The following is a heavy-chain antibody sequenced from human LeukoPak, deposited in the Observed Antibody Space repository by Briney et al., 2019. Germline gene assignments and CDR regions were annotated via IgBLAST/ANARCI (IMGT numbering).Heavy chain of an antibody. CDR3: ERGRLYYYDSSGYYLKSRALYYFDY. V-gene: IGHV4-34*01. D-gene: IGHD3-22*01. CDR2: INHSGST. CDR1: AGSFSGYY. Sequence: PSETLSLTSAVYAGSFSGYYWSWIRQPPGKGLEWIGEINHSGSTNYNPSLKSRVTISVDTSKNQFSLKLSSVAAADTAVYYCERGRLYYYDSSGYYLKSRALYYFDYWGQGTLVTVSS. J-gene: IGHJ4*02.